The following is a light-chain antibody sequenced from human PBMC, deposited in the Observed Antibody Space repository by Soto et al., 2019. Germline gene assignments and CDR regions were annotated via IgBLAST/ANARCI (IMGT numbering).Light chain of an antibody. V-gene: IGKV1-16*02. CDR1: QDIRDY. J-gene: IGKJ2*01. CDR2: AAS. CDR3: QQYNSDPPT. Sequence: DIQMTQSPSSLSASVGDRVTISCRASQDIRDYLAWFQQKPGKPPKTLIYAASRLQPGVPSKFSGSGSGTDFTLTISSLQPEDFATYYCQQYNSDPPTFGQGTRLDI.